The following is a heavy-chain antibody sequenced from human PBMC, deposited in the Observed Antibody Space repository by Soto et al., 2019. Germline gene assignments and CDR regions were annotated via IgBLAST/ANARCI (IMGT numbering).Heavy chain of an antibody. CDR3: ARDWGDGYKPDAFDI. CDR2: ISSSSSYI. Sequence: EVQLVESGGGLVKPGGPLRLPVAAPGSTLGSYSINWVAQAPGKGRRGASSISSSSSYIYYADSVKGRLTISRDNAKNSLYLQMNSLRAEDTAVYYCARDWGDGYKPDAFDIWGQGTMVTVSS. J-gene: IGHJ3*02. V-gene: IGHV3-21*01. D-gene: IGHD5-12*01. CDR1: GSTLGSYS.